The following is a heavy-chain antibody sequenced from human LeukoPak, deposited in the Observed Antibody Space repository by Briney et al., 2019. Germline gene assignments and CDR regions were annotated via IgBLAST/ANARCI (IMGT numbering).Heavy chain of an antibody. CDR2: INSDGSST. CDR3: ARGFEYGDYPFLGYYYMDV. J-gene: IGHJ6*03. CDR1: GFTFSSYW. V-gene: IGHV3-74*01. D-gene: IGHD4-17*01. Sequence: PGGSLRLSCAASGFTFSSYWMHWVRHAPGKGLVWVSRINSDGSSTSYADSVKGRFTISRDNAKNTLYLQMNSLRAEDTAVYYCARGFEYGDYPFLGYYYMDVWGKGTTVTVSS.